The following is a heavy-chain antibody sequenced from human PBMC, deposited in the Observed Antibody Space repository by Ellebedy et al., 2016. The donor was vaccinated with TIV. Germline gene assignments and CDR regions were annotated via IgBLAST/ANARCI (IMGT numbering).Heavy chain of an antibody. Sequence: GGSLRLSXAASGFSLSNSFMSWIRQAPGKGLEWVSTLTADGRSTYFADSVKGRFTISRDNSKNTVYLQMNSLRSEDMAVYYCRPGHYSDAWGQGTLVTVSS. J-gene: IGHJ4*02. CDR1: GFSLSNSF. CDR3: RPGHYSDA. CDR2: LTADGRST. V-gene: IGHV3-23*01.